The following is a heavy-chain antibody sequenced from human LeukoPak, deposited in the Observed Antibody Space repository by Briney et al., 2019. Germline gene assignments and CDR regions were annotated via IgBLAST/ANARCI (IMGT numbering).Heavy chain of an antibody. CDR3: TRSLDDGDYGYYYYGMDV. CDR2: IRSKAYGGTT. D-gene: IGHD4-17*01. J-gene: IGHJ6*02. Sequence: GGSLRLSCTASGFTFGDYAMSWFRQAPGKGLEWVGFIRSKAYGGTTECAASVKGRFTISRDDSKSIAYLQMNSLKTEDTAVYYCTRSLDDGDYGYYYYGMDVWGQGTTVTVSS. V-gene: IGHV3-49*03. CDR1: GFTFGDYA.